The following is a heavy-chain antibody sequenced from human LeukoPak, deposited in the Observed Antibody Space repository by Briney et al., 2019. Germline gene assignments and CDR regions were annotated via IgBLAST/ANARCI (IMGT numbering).Heavy chain of an antibody. CDR3: ARDYSSSGWYGRFDY. CDR1: GFTFSRYW. V-gene: IGHV3-7*01. CDR2: IKEDGSDK. J-gene: IGHJ4*02. D-gene: IGHD6-19*01. Sequence: PGGSLRLSCAASGFTFSRYWMTWVRQAPGKGLEWVAHIKEDGSDKYYVDSVKGRFTISRDNAKNSLYLQMNSLRAEDTAVYYCARDYSSSGWYGRFDYWGQGTLVTVSS.